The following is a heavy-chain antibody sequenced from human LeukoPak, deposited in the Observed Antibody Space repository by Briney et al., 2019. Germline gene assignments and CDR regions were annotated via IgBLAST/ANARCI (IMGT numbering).Heavy chain of an antibody. CDR3: AKETAVAGLFDY. V-gene: IGHV3-30-3*01. D-gene: IGHD6-19*01. CDR2: ISYDGSNK. CDR1: GFTFSSYA. Sequence: GGSLRLSCAASGFTFSSYAMHWVRQAPGKGLEWVAVISYDGSNKYYADSVKGRFTISRNNSKNTLYLQMNSLRAEDTVVYYCAKETAVAGLFDYWGQGTLVTVSS. J-gene: IGHJ4*02.